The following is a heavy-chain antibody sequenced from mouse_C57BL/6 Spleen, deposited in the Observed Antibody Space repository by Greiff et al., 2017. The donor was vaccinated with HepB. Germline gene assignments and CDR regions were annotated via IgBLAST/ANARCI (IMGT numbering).Heavy chain of an antibody. Sequence: EVKLVESGGDLVKPGGSLKLSCAASGFTFSSYGMSWVRQTPDKRLEWVATISSGGSYTYYPDSVKGRFTISRDNAKNTLYLQMSSLKSEDTAMYYCARGENYDYDGWYFDVWGTGTTVTVSS. CDR3: ARGENYDYDGWYFDV. D-gene: IGHD2-4*01. CDR2: ISSGGSYT. V-gene: IGHV5-6*01. CDR1: GFTFSSYG. J-gene: IGHJ1*03.